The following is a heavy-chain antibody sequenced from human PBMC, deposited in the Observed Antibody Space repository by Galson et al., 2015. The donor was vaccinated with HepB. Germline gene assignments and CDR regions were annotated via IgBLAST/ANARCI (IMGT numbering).Heavy chain of an antibody. CDR3: ARDHRFTHSYVDY. V-gene: IGHV4-59*01. CDR1: GGSISSYY. J-gene: IGHJ4*02. CDR2: IYYSGST. Sequence: QVQLQESGPGLVKPSETLSLTCTVSGGSISSYYWSWIRQPPGKGLEWIGYIYYSGSTNYNPSLKSRVTISVDTSKNQFSLKLSSVTAADTAVYYCARDHRFTHSYVDYWGQGTLVTVSS.